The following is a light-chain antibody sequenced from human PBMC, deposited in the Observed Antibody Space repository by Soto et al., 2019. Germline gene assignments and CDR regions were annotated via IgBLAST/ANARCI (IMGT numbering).Light chain of an antibody. Sequence: QSVLTQPPSASGSPGQRVTISCSGSNSNVGNNTVNWYQQFPGTSPRLLIECYNHRPSGVPYRFSCSKSANSASLAISGLKSDDEADYYCAAWDDGRNGWLFGGGTKLTVL. CDR1: NSNVGNNT. J-gene: IGLJ3*02. CDR2: CYN. V-gene: IGLV1-44*01. CDR3: AAWDDGRNGWL.